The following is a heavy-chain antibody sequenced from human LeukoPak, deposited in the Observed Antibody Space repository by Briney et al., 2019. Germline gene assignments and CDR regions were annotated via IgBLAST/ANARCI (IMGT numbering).Heavy chain of an antibody. CDR1: GFTFSSYV. CDR3: ARPIVVVPAARANDAFDI. CDR2: ISYDGSNK. J-gene: IGHJ3*02. V-gene: IGHV3-30*01. D-gene: IGHD2-2*01. Sequence: GGSLRLSCAASGFTFSSYVMHWVRQAPGKGLEGVALISYDGSNKYYADSVKGRFTISRDNSKNTLYLQMNSLRAEDTAVYYCARPIVVVPAARANDAFDIWGQGTMVTVSS.